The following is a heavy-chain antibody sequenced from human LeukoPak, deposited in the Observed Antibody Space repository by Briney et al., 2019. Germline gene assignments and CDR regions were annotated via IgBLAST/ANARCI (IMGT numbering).Heavy chain of an antibody. CDR3: ARGVYIAAAQYGY. J-gene: IGHJ4*02. CDR1: GDSISSYY. Sequence: SETLSLTCTVSGDSISSYYWRWIRQPPGKGLEWIGDIYHSGKTKYNPSLKSRVTRSVDTSKNQFSLKLSSVTAADTAVYYCARGVYIAAAQYGYWGQGTLVTVSS. D-gene: IGHD6-13*01. V-gene: IGHV4-59*01. CDR2: IYHSGKT.